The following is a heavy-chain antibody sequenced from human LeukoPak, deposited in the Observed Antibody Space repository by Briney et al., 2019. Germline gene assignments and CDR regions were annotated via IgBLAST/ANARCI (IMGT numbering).Heavy chain of an antibody. CDR3: ARAHYGGNSFDY. D-gene: IGHD4-23*01. Sequence: SETLSLTCTVSGGSISSYYWSWIRQPPGKGLEWIGYIYYSGSTNYNPSLKSRVTISVDMSKNQFSLKLSSVTAADTAVYYCARAHYGGNSFDYWGQGTLVTVSS. V-gene: IGHV4-59*08. CDR2: IYYSGST. J-gene: IGHJ4*02. CDR1: GGSISSYY.